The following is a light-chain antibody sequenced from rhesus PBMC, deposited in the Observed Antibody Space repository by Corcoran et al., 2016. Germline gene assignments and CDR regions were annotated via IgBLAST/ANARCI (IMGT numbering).Light chain of an antibody. V-gene: IGKV2-78*01. Sequence: DIVMTQTPLSLPVTPGEPASISCRSSQSLLHSNGVTYLFWYLQKPGPAPQLLFYLGSNRASGVPAGSRGSGSGRDFTLKISRVEAEDVGVYYCLQDIQLPYSFGQGTKVEIK. CDR2: LGS. J-gene: IGKJ2*01. CDR1: QSLLHSNGVTY. CDR3: LQDIQLPYS.